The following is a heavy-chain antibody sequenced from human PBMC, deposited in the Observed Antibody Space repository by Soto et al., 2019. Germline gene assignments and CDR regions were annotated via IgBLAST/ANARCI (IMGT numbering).Heavy chain of an antibody. CDR3: AGRSSSWSDY. J-gene: IGHJ4*02. CDR1: GFTFSSYG. V-gene: IGHV3-33*01. Sequence: QVQLVESGGGVVQPGRSLRLSCAASGFTFSSYGMHWVRQAPGKGLEGVAVIWYDGSNKYYADSVKGRFTISRDNSKNTLYLQMNSLRAEDTAVYYCAGRSSSWSDYWGQGTLVTVSS. CDR2: IWYDGSNK. D-gene: IGHD6-13*01.